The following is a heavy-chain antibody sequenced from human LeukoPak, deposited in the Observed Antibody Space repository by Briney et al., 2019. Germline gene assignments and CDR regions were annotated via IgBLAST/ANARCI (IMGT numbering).Heavy chain of an antibody. V-gene: IGHV3-30*04. D-gene: IGHD3-22*01. J-gene: IGHJ4*02. CDR1: GFTFSSYA. CDR2: ISYGGSNT. CDR3: ARGQFRFSDYDSSGFDY. Sequence: GRSLRLSCAASGFTFSSYAMHWVRQAPGKGLEWVAVISYGGSNTYYGDSVKGRFTISRDNSKNTLYLQMNSLRVEDTAVYYCARGQFRFSDYDSSGFDYWGRGTLVTVSS.